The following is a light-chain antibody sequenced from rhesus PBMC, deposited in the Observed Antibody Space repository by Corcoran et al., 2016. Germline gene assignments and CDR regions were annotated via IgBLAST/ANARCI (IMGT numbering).Light chain of an antibody. J-gene: IGKJ2*01. CDR3: QQYNNWNS. Sequence: EIVMTQSPATLSLSPGETATLSCRASESVGSYLAWYQQKPGQAPKLLVHSAYFRATGIPDRFRGSGSRTEFTLTISSLEPENVGVYHCQQYNNWNSFGQGTKVEIK. CDR1: ESVGSY. V-gene: IGKV3-40*03. CDR2: SAY.